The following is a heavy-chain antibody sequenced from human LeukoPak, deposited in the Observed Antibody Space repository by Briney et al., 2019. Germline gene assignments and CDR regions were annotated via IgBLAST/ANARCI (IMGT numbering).Heavy chain of an antibody. Sequence: ASVKDSCKASGYTFTGYYIRWVRQAPGQGLEWMGIINSSGGTTSYAQKFQGRVTMTRDTSTSTVYMELSSLRSEDTAVYYCARRSWYYFDYWGQGTLVTVSS. CDR2: INSSGGTT. D-gene: IGHD2-15*01. CDR3: ARRSWYYFDY. CDR1: GYTFTGYY. V-gene: IGHV1-46*01. J-gene: IGHJ4*02.